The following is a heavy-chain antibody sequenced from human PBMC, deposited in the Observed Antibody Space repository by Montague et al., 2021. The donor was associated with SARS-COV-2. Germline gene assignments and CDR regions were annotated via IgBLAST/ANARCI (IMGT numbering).Heavy chain of an antibody. J-gene: IGHJ4*02. V-gene: IGHV3-23*01. Sequence: SMRLSWAASGFTSSTYAMNWIRQAPGRGLEWVSSIDDTGASTYYRDSVKGRFTISRDNSKNTLYLQMNDLRADDTAVYYCAKRGAYWGPSDYWGQGTLVTVSS. CDR3: AKRGAYWGPSDY. CDR1: GFTSSTYA. D-gene: IGHD7-27*01. CDR2: IDDTGAST.